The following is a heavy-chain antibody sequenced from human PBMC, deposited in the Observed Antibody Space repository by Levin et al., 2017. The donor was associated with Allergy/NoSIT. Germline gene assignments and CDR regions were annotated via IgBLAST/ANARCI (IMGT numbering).Heavy chain of an antibody. CDR3: AARNSSSWYSWFDP. D-gene: IGHD6-13*01. CDR2: ISAYNGNT. J-gene: IGHJ5*02. Sequence: ASVKVSCKASGYTFTSYGISWVRQAPGQGLEWMGWISAYNGNTNYAQKLQGRVTMTTDTSTSTAYMELRSLRSDDTAVYYCAARNSSSWYSWFDPWGQGTLVTVSS. V-gene: IGHV1-18*01. CDR1: GYTFTSYG.